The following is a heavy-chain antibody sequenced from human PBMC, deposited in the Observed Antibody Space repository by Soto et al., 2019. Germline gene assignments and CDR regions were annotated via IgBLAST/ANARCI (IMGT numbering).Heavy chain of an antibody. V-gene: IGHV4-34*01. CDR3: ARGRISYYDFWSGYYTRVDYYGMDV. CDR1: GGSFSGYY. Sequence: PSETLSLTCAVYGGSFSGYYWSWIRQPPGKGLDWIGEINHSGSTNYNPSLKSRVTISVDTSKNQFSLKLSSVTAADTAVYYCARGRISYYDFWSGYYTRVDYYGMDVWGQGTTVTVSS. D-gene: IGHD3-3*01. CDR2: INHSGST. J-gene: IGHJ6*02.